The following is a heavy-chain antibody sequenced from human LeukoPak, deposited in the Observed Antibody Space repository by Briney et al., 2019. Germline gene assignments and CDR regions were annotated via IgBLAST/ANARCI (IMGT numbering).Heavy chain of an antibody. J-gene: IGHJ4*02. CDR2: INAGNGDT. D-gene: IGHD5-18*01. CDR3: ARESPQRSGYSYPH. CDR1: GYTFTGYY. Sequence: ASVKVSCKASGYTFTGYYMHWVRQAPGQRLEWMGWINAGNGDTKYSQKFQGRVTITRDTSASTAYMDLSSLRSEDTAVYYCARESPQRSGYSYPHRGQGTLVTVSS. V-gene: IGHV1-3*01.